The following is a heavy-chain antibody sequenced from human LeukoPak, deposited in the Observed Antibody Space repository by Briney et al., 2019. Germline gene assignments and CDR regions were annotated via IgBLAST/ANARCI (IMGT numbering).Heavy chain of an antibody. D-gene: IGHD3-22*01. J-gene: IGHJ4*02. V-gene: IGHV4-39*07. CDR1: GSSISNYY. Sequence: SETLSLTCTVSGSSISNYYWGWIRQAPGKGLEWIGSIYYSGNTYYNSSLKSRVTISLDTSKNQFSLNPFSVTAADTAVYYCARVRSYYYDSSGSFDYWGQGTLVTVSS. CDR2: IYYSGNT. CDR3: ARVRSYYYDSSGSFDY.